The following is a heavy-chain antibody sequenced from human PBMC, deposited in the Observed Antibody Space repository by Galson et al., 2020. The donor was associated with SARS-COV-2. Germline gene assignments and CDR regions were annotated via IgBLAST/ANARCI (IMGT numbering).Heavy chain of an antibody. CDR3: ARVPINQYDDSGYYYYFDY. V-gene: IGHV1-2*02. D-gene: IGHD3-22*01. CDR1: GYTFTGYY. CDR2: ISPNSGGT. J-gene: IGHJ4*02. Sequence: ASVKVSCTASGYTFTGYYLHWVRQAPGQGLKWVGWISPNSGGTNYAQKFQGRVTMTRDTSISTAYMELSRLRSDDTAVYYCARVPINQYDDSGYYYYFDYWGQGTLVTVSS.